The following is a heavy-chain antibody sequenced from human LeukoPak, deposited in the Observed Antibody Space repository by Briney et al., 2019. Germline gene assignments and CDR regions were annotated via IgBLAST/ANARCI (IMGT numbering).Heavy chain of an antibody. CDR1: GFTFSDYY. CDR2: ISSSGSTI. CDR3: ARGVPLGLPELYFDY. J-gene: IGHJ4*02. Sequence: PGGSLRLSCAASGFTFSDYYMSWIRQAPGKGLEWVSYISSSGSTIYYADSAKGRFTISRDNAKNSLYLQMNSLRAEDTAVYYCARGVPLGLPELYFDYWGQGTLVTVSS. V-gene: IGHV3-11*04. D-gene: IGHD3-10*01.